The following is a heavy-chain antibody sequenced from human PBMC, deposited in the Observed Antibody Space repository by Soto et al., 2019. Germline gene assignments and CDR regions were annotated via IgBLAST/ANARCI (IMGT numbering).Heavy chain of an antibody. D-gene: IGHD3-9*01. Sequence: SETLSLTCTVSGGSISSGDYYWSWIRQPPGKGLEWIGYIYYSGSTYYNPSLKSRVTISVDTSKNQFSLKLSSVTAADTAVYYCARALSRGEVSDILTGYSEKYYYYGMDVWGQGTTVTVSS. CDR3: ARALSRGEVSDILTGYSEKYYYYGMDV. V-gene: IGHV4-30-4*01. J-gene: IGHJ6*02. CDR1: GGSISSGDYY. CDR2: IYYSGST.